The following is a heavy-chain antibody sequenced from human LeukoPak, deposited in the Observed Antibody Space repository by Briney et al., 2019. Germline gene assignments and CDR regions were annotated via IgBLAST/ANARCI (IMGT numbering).Heavy chain of an antibody. CDR1: GFTFSSYS. CDR2: ISSSSSYI. D-gene: IGHD6-13*01. Sequence: GGSLRLSCAASGFTFSSYSMNWVRQAPGKGLEWVSSISSSSSYIYYADSVKGRFTISRDNPKNSLYLQMHSLRAEDTAVYYCASLRIAAPDTGVDYWGQGTLVTVSS. V-gene: IGHV3-21*04. CDR3: ASLRIAAPDTGVDY. J-gene: IGHJ4*02.